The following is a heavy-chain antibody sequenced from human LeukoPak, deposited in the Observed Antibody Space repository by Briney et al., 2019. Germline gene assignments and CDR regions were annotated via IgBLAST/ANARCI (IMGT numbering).Heavy chain of an antibody. CDR1: GFSFSVYW. Sequence: GGSLRLSCAASGFSFSVYWMHWVRQAPGKGPVWVSRIKTDGSITDYADFVKGRFTISRDNAKNSLYLQMDSLRAEDTAVYYCARWSMATNGYYFDYWGQGTLVTVSS. CDR3: ARWSMATNGYYFDY. CDR2: IKTDGSIT. J-gene: IGHJ4*02. D-gene: IGHD5-24*01. V-gene: IGHV3-74*01.